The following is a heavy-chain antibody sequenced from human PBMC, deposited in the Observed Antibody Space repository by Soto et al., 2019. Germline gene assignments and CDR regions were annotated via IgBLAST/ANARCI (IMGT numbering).Heavy chain of an antibody. Sequence: SETLSLTCAVSGASISGSYYYWAWLRQSPGKGPEWIGSVFYTGFTSYNPSLESRVSVSVDTSKSQFSLKLSAVTAADTAVYYCATTQKGYNWNYFDHWGQGALVTVSS. J-gene: IGHJ4*02. CDR3: ATTQKGYNWNYFDH. CDR1: GASISGSYYY. V-gene: IGHV4-39*01. D-gene: IGHD1-20*01. CDR2: VFYTGFT.